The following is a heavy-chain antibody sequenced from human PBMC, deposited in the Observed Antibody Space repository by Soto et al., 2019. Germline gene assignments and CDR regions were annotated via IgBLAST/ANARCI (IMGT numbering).Heavy chain of an antibody. D-gene: IGHD2-2*01. CDR3: ASTLGYCSSTSCSTNAFDI. V-gene: IGHV1-69*02. Sequence: SVKVSCKASGGTFSSYTISWVRQAPGQGLEWMGRIIPILGIANYAQKFQGRVTITADKSTSTAYMELSSLRSEDTAVYYCASTLGYCSSTSCSTNAFDIWGQGTMVTVSS. J-gene: IGHJ3*02. CDR1: GGTFSSYT. CDR2: IIPILGIA.